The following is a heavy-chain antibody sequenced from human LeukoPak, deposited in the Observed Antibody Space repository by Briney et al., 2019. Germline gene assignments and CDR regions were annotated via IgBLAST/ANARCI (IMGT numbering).Heavy chain of an antibody. V-gene: IGHV3-7*05. J-gene: IGHJ4*02. CDR2: IKQDGSQK. CDR3: VAGTTY. D-gene: IGHD6-19*01. CDR1: GFTFTYYA. Sequence: GGSLRLSCAASGFTFTYYAMNWVRQAPGKGLEWVAIIKQDGSQKYYVDSVKGRFTISRDNARNSLYLQMNSLRAEDTAVYWAVAGTTYWGQGTLVTVSS.